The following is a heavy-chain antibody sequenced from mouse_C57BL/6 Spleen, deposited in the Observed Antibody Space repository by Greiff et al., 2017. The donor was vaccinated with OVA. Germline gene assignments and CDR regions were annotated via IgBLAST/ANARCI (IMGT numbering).Heavy chain of an antibody. CDR1: GYTFTSYW. J-gene: IGHJ2*01. V-gene: IGHV1-69*01. CDR3: ARNWDVYFDY. D-gene: IGHD4-1*01. CDR2: IDPSDSYT. Sequence: QVQLQQSGAELVMPGASVKLSCKASGYTFTSYWMHWVKQRPGQGLEWIGEIDPSDSYTNYNQKFKGKSTLTVDKSSSTAYMQLSSLTSEDSAVYYCARNWDVYFDYWGKGTTLTVSS.